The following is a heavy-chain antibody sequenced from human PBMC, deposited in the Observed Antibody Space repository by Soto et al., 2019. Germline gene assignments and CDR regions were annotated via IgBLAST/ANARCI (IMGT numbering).Heavy chain of an antibody. D-gene: IGHD3-22*01. CDR3: ARVALSYSSGLPYGY. J-gene: IGHJ4*02. V-gene: IGHV3-74*01. Sequence: EVQLVESGGGLVQPGGSLRLSCAASGFTFSSHWMHWVRQGPGKGLVWVSRINSDGSSTSYADSVKGRFTISRDNAKNTLYLQMNSLRAEDTAVYFCARVALSYSSGLPYGYWGQGTLVTVSS. CDR1: GFTFSSHW. CDR2: INSDGSST.